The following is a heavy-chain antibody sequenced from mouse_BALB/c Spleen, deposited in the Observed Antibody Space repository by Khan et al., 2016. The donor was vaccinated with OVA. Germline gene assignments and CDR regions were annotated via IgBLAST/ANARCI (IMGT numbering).Heavy chain of an antibody. D-gene: IGHD1-1*01. V-gene: IGHV5-6*01. Sequence: EVQLQESGGDLVKPGGSLKLSCAASGFTFSSYVMSWVRQTPDKRLEWVAIISTSGRYTYYPDSVKGRFTISRDNAKNTLYLQMSSLKSEDTAMYYCARCLYGSSYDYYAMDYWGQGTSVTVSS. CDR1: GFTFSSYV. CDR3: ARCLYGSSYDYYAMDY. J-gene: IGHJ4*01. CDR2: ISTSGRYT.